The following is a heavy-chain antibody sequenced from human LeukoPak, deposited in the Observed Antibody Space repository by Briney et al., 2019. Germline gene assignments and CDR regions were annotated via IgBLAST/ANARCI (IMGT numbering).Heavy chain of an antibody. CDR3: AKSGGYGLIDY. CDR1: GASISGSGYY. Sequence: SETLSLTCAVSGASISGSGYYWGWIRQPPGKGLEWIGNIYYSGSTYYNASLQSRVTISMDTSKNRFSLRLNSVTAADTAMYYCAKSGGYGLIDYWGQGTLVTVSS. CDR2: IYYSGST. J-gene: IGHJ4*02. V-gene: IGHV4-39*01. D-gene: IGHD1-26*01.